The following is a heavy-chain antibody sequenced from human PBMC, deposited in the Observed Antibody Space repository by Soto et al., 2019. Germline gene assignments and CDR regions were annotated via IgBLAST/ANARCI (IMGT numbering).Heavy chain of an antibody. CDR2: IYYSGST. V-gene: IGHV4-31*03. J-gene: IGHJ4*01. CDR1: GGSISSGGYY. D-gene: IGHD2-21*02. CDR3: ARVFCGGNCYPNY. Sequence: SETLSLTCTVSGGSISSGGYYWSWIRQHPGKGLEWIGYIYYSGSTYYNPSLKSRVTISLDTSKNQFSLKLSSVTAADTAVYYCARVFCGGNCYPNYWGHGTLVTVSS.